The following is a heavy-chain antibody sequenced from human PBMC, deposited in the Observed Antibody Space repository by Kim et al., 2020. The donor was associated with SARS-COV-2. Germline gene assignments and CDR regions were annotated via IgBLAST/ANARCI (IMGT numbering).Heavy chain of an antibody. Sequence: SETLSLTCSVSGTSVNSGPYFWTWIRQPPGKGLEWLGYISHSGDVYTNPSLRGRLTISADASKDQFFLHLPSVTAADTAIYFCARDTAYLRSGGNFFDS. V-gene: IGHV4-30-4*08. CDR3: ARDTAYLRSGGNFFDS. D-gene: IGHD3-10*01. CDR2: ISHSGDV. CDR1: GTSVNSGPYF. J-gene: IGHJ5*01.